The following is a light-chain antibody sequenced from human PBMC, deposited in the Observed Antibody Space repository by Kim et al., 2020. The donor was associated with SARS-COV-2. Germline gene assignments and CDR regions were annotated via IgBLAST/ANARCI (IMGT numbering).Light chain of an antibody. CDR2: QDN. CDR3: QAWDSSTAV. CDR1: NLGDKY. V-gene: IGLV3-1*01. J-gene: IGLJ3*02. Sequence: ELTQPPSVSVSPGQTASITCSGDNLGDKYACWYQQKSGQSPVVVIYQDNKRPSGIPERFSGSNSGNTATLTISGTQAMDEADYYCQAWDSSTAVFGGG.